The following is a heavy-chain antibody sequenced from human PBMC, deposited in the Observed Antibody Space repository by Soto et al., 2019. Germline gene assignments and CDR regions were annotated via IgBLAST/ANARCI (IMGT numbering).Heavy chain of an antibody. CDR3: ARDVPLNYYDGAFSYYAMDV. J-gene: IGHJ6*02. D-gene: IGHD3-16*01. V-gene: IGHV1-69*13. CDR1: GCTFSSHA. Sequence: SVKVSCKASGCTFSSHAISWVRQAPGQGLEWMGGIIPFVKATNYAQKFQGRVTITADDSTSTAYMDLYSLRSEDTAVYYCARDVPLNYYDGAFSYYAMDVWGQGTTVTV. CDR2: IIPFVKAT.